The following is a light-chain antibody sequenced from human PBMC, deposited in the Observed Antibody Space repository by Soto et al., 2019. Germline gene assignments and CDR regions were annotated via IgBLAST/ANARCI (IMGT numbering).Light chain of an antibody. V-gene: IGKV3-15*01. Sequence: VMTQSPATLSVSPGERATLSCRASQSISSNLAWYQQKPGQAPRLPMFRTSSRATGFPARFSGSGSGTEFNLTISSLQSEDFGVYYCQQYNNWPRATFGGGTKVDIK. CDR2: RTS. J-gene: IGKJ4*01. CDR3: QQYNNWPRAT. CDR1: QSISSN.